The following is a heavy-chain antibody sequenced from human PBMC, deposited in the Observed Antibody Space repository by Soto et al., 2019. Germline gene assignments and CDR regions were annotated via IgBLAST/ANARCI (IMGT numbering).Heavy chain of an antibody. Sequence: SVKVSCKASGGTFSSYAISWVRQAPGQGLEWMGGIIPIFGTANYAQKFQGRVTITADESTSTAYMELSSLRSEDTAVYYCARDSLLHSGSYKPVRWFDPWGQGTLVTVSS. CDR2: IIPIFGTA. J-gene: IGHJ5*02. CDR1: GGTFSSYA. D-gene: IGHD1-26*01. CDR3: ARDSLLHSGSYKPVRWFDP. V-gene: IGHV1-69*13.